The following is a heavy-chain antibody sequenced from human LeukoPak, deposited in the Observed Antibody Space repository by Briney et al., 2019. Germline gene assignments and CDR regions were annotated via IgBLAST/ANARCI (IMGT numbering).Heavy chain of an antibody. CDR1: GGSISSSSYY. V-gene: IGHV4-39*07. D-gene: IGHD2-15*01. CDR2: IYYNGST. Sequence: ASETLSLTCTVSGGSISSSSYYWAWIRQPPGEGPEWIGSIYYNGSTYYNPSLKSRVTISKDMSKNQFSLKLTSVTAADTAVYYCAKDSTFLYCSGGSCYSSWFDPWGQGTLVTVSS. J-gene: IGHJ5*02. CDR3: AKDSTFLYCSGGSCYSSWFDP.